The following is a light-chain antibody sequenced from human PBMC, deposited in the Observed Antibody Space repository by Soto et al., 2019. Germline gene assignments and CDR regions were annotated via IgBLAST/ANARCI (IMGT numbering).Light chain of an antibody. CDR3: QQYGGSLKWA. J-gene: IGKJ1*01. Sequence: EIVLTQSPGTLSLSPGERATLSCRASQSIARSYLVWYQQRPGQAPRLLIYATSSRATGIPDRFSGSGSGIDFTLTSSRLEPEDFAVYYCQQYGGSLKWAFGQGTKVEI. CDR1: QSIARSY. V-gene: IGKV3-20*01. CDR2: ATS.